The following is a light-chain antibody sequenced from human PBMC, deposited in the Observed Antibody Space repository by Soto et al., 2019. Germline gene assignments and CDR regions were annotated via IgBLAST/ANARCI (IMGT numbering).Light chain of an antibody. V-gene: IGKV3-20*01. J-gene: IGKJ3*01. Sequence: EIVLTQSPGTLSLSPGERATLSCRASQSVSSSYLAWYQQKPGQAPRLLIYGASSRATGIPDRFSGSGSGPDVTLTISRLEPEDFAVYYCQQYGSSPLFTFGPGTKVDI. CDR3: QQYGSSPLFT. CDR2: GAS. CDR1: QSVSSSY.